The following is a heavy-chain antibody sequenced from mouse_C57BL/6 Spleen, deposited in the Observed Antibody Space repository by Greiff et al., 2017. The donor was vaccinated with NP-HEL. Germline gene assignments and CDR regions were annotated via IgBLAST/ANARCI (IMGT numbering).Heavy chain of an antibody. V-gene: IGHV1-82*01. D-gene: IGHD2-1*01. CDR1: GYAFSSSW. CDR3: AREDIYYGNLCAMDY. J-gene: IGHJ4*01. CDR2: IYPGDGDT. Sequence: QVQLQQSGPELVKPGASVKISCKASGYAFSSSWMNWVKQRPGKGLEWIGRIYPGDGDTNYNGKFKGKATLTADKSSSTAYMQLSSLTSEDSAVYFCAREDIYYGNLCAMDYWGQGTSVTVSS.